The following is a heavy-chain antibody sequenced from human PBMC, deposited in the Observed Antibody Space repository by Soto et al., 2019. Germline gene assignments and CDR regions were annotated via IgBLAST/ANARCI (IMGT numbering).Heavy chain of an antibody. D-gene: IGHD5-18*01. CDR2: IIPIFGTA. CDR3: AREGGYSYGTLDY. V-gene: IGHV1-69*01. Sequence: ASVQVASKATGRTLPNYSIRWVRQAPGQGLEWMGGIIPIFGTANYAQKFQGRVTITADESTSTACMELSSLGSEDTAVYYCAREGGYSYGTLDYWGQGTLVTVSS. J-gene: IGHJ4*02. CDR1: GRTLPNYS.